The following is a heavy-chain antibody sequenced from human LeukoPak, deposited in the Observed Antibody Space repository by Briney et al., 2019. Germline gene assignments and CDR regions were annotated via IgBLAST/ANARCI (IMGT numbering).Heavy chain of an antibody. J-gene: IGHJ6*02. Sequence: PSETLSLTCTVSGGSISSYYWSWIRQPPGKGLEWIGYIYYSGSTNYNPSLKSRVTISVDTSKNQFSLKLSSVTAADTAVYYCARGGGTTKYYYYGRDVWGQGTTVTVSS. CDR2: IYYSGST. V-gene: IGHV4-59*01. CDR1: GGSISSYY. D-gene: IGHD1-1*01. CDR3: ARGGGTTKYYYYGRDV.